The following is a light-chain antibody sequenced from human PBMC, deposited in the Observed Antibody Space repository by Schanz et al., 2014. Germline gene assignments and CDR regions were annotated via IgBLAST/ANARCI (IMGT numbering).Light chain of an antibody. J-gene: IGLJ2*01. CDR1: NIGSKS. CDR2: QDR. V-gene: IGLV3-9*01. CDR3: QAWDSSTAVV. Sequence: SYELTQPPSVSVAPGQTARITCGGNNIGSKSVHWYQQKPGQSPVLVSYQDRKRPSGIPERFSGSNSGNTATLTISETQVMDEADYYCQAWDSSTAVVFGGGTKLTVL.